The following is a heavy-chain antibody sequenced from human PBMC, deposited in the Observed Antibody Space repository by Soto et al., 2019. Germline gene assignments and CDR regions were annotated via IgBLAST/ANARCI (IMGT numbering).Heavy chain of an antibody. V-gene: IGHV4-59*08. CDR2: IYYSGST. CDR1: GGSISSYY. J-gene: IGHJ3*02. CDR3: ARVPILETMITFGGVIVGAFDI. Sequence: SETLSLTCTVSGGSISSYYWSWIRQPPGKGLEWIGYIYYSGSTNYNPSLKSRVTISVDTSRNQFSLKLSSVTAADTAVYYCARVPILETMITFGGVIVGAFDIWGQGTMVTVSS. D-gene: IGHD3-16*02.